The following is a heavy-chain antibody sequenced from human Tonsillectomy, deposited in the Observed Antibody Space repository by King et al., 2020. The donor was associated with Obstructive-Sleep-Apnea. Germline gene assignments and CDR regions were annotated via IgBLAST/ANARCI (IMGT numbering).Heavy chain of an antibody. CDR2: ISWDGGST. V-gene: IGHV3-43*01. D-gene: IGHD5-18*01. J-gene: IGHJ1*01. CDR3: AKGANRGTWIQLWTLIQH. CDR1: GFIFDDYT. Sequence: QLVQSGGVVVQPGGSLRLSCAASGFIFDDYTMHWVRQAPGKGLEWVSLISWDGGSTYYADSVKGRFTISRDNSKNSLSLQLTSLRTEDIALYYCAKGANRGTWIQLWTLIQHWGQGTLVTVSS.